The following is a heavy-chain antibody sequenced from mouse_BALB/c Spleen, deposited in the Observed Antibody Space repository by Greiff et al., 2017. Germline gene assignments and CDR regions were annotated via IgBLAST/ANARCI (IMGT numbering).Heavy chain of an antibody. D-gene: IGHD1-1*01. CDR2: INPSTGYT. V-gene: IGHV1-7*01. CDR3: ARLTRRAMDY. CDR1: GYTFTSYW. J-gene: IGHJ4*01. Sequence: VQLQQSGAELAKPGASVKMSCKASGYTFTSYWMHWVKQRPGQGLEWIGYINPSTGYTEYNQKFKDKATLTADKSSSTAYMQLSSLTSEDSAVYYCARLTRRAMDYWGQGTSVTVSS.